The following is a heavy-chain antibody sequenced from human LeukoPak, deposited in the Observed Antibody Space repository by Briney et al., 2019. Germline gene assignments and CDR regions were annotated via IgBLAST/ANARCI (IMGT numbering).Heavy chain of an antibody. J-gene: IGHJ5*02. CDR3: ARTARRITMVRGVTAGQNWFDP. V-gene: IGHV1-2*02. Sequence: GASVKVSCKASGYTFTGYYMHWVRQAPGQGLEWMGWINPNGGGTNYAQKFQGRVTMTRDTSISTAYMELSRLRSDDTAVYYCARTARRITMVRGVTAGQNWFDPWGQGTLVTVSS. CDR1: GYTFTGYY. CDR2: INPNGGGT. D-gene: IGHD3-10*01.